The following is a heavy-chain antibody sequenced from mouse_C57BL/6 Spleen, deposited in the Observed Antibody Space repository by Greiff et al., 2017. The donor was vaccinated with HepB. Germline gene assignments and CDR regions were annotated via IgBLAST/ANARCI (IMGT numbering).Heavy chain of an antibody. Sequence: EVHLVESGGGLVKPGGSLKLSCAASGFTFSSYAMSWVRQTPEKRLEWVATISDGGSYTYYPDNVKGRFTISRDNAKNNLYLQMSHLKSEDTAMYYCARESYGGIYFDYWGQGTTLTVSS. J-gene: IGHJ2*01. CDR3: ARESYGGIYFDY. CDR2: ISDGGSYT. D-gene: IGHD1-1*01. CDR1: GFTFSSYA. V-gene: IGHV5-4*01.